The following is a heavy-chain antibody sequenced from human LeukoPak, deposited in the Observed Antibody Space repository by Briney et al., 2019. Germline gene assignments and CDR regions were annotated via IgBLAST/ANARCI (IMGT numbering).Heavy chain of an antibody. D-gene: IGHD3-10*01. J-gene: IGHJ5*02. Sequence: GGSLRLSCAASGFTFNNAWMSWVRQAPGKGLEWVGRIKSKTDGGTTDYAAPVKGRFTISRDDSKNTLYLQMNSLRAEDTAVYYCARTRGPYRWGPWGQGTLVTVSS. CDR3: ARTRGPYRWGP. CDR2: IKSKTDGGTT. V-gene: IGHV3-15*01. CDR1: GFTFNNAW.